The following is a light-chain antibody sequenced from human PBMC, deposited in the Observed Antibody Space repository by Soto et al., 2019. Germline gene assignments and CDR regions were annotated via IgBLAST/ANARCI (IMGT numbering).Light chain of an antibody. CDR1: QGISSF. Sequence: IQLPQSPSSLSASVGDRVTITCRASQGISSFFAWYQQKPGKAPKLLIYGASTLQHGVPSRFSGRGSGTDFTLTIGSLQPEDFATYYWQHLNAFPMSYGPGTKVDIK. CDR2: GAS. J-gene: IGKJ3*01. V-gene: IGKV1-9*01. CDR3: QHLNAFPMS.